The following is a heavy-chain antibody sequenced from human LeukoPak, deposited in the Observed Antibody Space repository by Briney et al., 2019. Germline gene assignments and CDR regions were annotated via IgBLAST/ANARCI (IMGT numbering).Heavy chain of an antibody. D-gene: IGHD6-6*01. CDR1: GFTFSSYA. CDR3: AKGGSPSGPYYYGMDV. J-gene: IGHJ6*02. V-gene: IGHV3-23*01. Sequence: GGSLRLSCAASGFTFSSYAMSWVRQAPGKGLEWVSAISGSGGSTYYADSVKGRFTISRGNSKNTVYLQMNSLRAEDTAVYYCAKGGSPSGPYYYGMDVWGQGTTVTVSS. CDR2: ISGSGGST.